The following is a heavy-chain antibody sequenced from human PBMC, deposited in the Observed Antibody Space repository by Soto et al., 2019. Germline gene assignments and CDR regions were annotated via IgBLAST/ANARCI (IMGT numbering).Heavy chain of an antibody. Sequence: PSETLSLTCAVSGSSVSGDVYWAWIRQPPGKGLEWIGSVYPSGNTYYLPSLRGRISLSIDTSKNHISLTLTSVTAADTALYYCVAYSASNNWFGRWGQGTLVTVS. CDR2: VYPSGNT. D-gene: IGHD6-13*01. CDR3: VAYSASNNWFGR. J-gene: IGHJ5*02. CDR1: GSSVSGDVY. V-gene: IGHV4-38-2*01.